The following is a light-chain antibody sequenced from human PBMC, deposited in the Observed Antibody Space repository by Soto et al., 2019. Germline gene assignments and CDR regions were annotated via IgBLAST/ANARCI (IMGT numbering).Light chain of an antibody. Sequence: QSALTQPASVSGSPGQSITISCTGTSSDVGGYNYVSWYQQHPGKAPKLMIYEVSNRPSGVSNRFSGSKSGNTASLTISGLQAEDEADYYCSSHTSSSIPVFGTGTKVTVL. J-gene: IGLJ1*01. CDR3: SSHTSSSIPV. CDR2: EVS. V-gene: IGLV2-14*01. CDR1: SSDVGGYNY.